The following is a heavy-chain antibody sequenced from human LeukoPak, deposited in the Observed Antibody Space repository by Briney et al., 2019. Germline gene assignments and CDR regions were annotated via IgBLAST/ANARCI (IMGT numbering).Heavy chain of an antibody. J-gene: IGHJ5*02. D-gene: IGHD3-10*02. CDR2: IYHSGST. V-gene: IGHV4-38-2*02. CDR3: ARDQVGSSMVGGFDP. CDR1: GYSISSGYY. Sequence: ASETLSLTCTVSGYSISSGYYWGWIRQPPGKGLEWIGSIYHSGSTYYNPSLKSRVTISVDTSKNQFSLKLSSVTAADTAVYYCARDQVGSSMVGGFDPWGQGTLVTVSS.